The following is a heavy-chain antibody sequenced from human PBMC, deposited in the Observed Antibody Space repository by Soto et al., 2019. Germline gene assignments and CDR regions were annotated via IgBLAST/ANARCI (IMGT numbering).Heavy chain of an antibody. V-gene: IGHV1-46*01. CDR1: GYTFTSYY. CDR3: ARNSGSYVADYYYYGMDV. Sequence: QVQLVQSGAEVKKPGASVKVSCKASGYTFTSYYMHWVRQAPGQGLEWMGIINPSGGSTSYAQKFQGRVTMTRDTSTSTVYMELSSLRSEDTAAYYCARNSGSYVADYYYYGMDVWGQGTTVTVSS. CDR2: INPSGGST. D-gene: IGHD1-26*01. J-gene: IGHJ6*02.